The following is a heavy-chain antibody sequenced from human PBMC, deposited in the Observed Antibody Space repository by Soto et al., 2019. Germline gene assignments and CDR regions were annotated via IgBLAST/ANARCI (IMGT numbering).Heavy chain of an antibody. D-gene: IGHD2-2*01. J-gene: IGHJ6*02. CDR2: LYYNTNT. CDR1: GGSVKSGSYY. Sequence: QVQLQESGPGLVKPSETLSLTCTVSGGSVKSGSYYWTWIRQPPGKGLEWIGYLYYNTNTNYNPSLKSRVTISVDTSKNQFSLKLSSVTAADMAVYYCARTYCTTTSCQAHGMDVWGQGTTVTVSS. CDR3: ARTYCTTTSCQAHGMDV. V-gene: IGHV4-61*01.